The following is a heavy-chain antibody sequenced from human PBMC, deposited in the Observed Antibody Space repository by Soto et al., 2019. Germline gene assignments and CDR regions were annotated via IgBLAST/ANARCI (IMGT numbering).Heavy chain of an antibody. V-gene: IGHV5-51*01. D-gene: IGHD2-15*01. CDR2: IYPGDSDS. Sequence: XESLVISCEGSGSTFSTYWIAWVRQMPGKGLEWVGSIYPGDSDSRYNPSVQGQVTISADRSISTAYLQWNSLKASDTAIYFCARHKGYCSSTSCYGMDVWGQGTTVTVSS. CDR3: ARHKGYCSSTSCYGMDV. CDR1: GSTFSTYW. J-gene: IGHJ6*02.